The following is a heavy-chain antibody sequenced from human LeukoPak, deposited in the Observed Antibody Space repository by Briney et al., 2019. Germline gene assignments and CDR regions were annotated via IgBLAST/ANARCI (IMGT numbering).Heavy chain of an antibody. J-gene: IGHJ5*02. CDR3: AKKTDFWSGYFAS. Sequence: GGSLRLSCAASGLTISSYSMNWVRQAPGKGLEWVSAISGSGGSTYYADSVKGRFTISRDNSKNTLYLQMNSLRAEDTAVYYCAKKTDFWSGYFASWGQGTLVTVSS. V-gene: IGHV3-23*01. CDR1: GLTISSYS. CDR2: ISGSGGST. D-gene: IGHD3-3*01.